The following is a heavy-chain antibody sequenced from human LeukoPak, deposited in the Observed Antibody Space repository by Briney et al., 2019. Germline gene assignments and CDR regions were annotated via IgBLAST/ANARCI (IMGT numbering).Heavy chain of an antibody. Sequence: ASVKVSCKTSGYTFTGYYLHWVRQASGQGLEWMGWIRPNSGGTKNAQKFQGRVTMTRDTSISTAYMELNRLTSDDTAVYYCATYSNSTLQYYYGLDVWGQGTTVTVSS. D-gene: IGHD6-6*01. V-gene: IGHV1-2*02. CDR2: IRPNSGGT. CDR3: ATYSNSTLQYYYGLDV. CDR1: GYTFTGYY. J-gene: IGHJ6*02.